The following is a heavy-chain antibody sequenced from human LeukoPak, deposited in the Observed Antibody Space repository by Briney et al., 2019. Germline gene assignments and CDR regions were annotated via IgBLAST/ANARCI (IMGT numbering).Heavy chain of an antibody. D-gene: IGHD3-22*01. J-gene: IGHJ5*02. CDR1: GGSIITDYYY. CDR3: ARDSRYDSSGHAP. V-gene: IGHV4-39*07. Sequence: WETLSLTCSVSGGSIITDYYYWAWIRQPPGQGLEWIGSAHYTGETYYNPSLSGRVTISVDTFKSQFSLKLASVTAADTAVYFCARDSRYDSSGHAPWGQGSLVTVSS. CDR2: AHYTGET.